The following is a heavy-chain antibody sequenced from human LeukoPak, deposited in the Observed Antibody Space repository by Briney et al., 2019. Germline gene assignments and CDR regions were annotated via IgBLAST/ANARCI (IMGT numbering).Heavy chain of an antibody. CDR1: GGSITNINW. Sequence: SGTLSLTCDVSGGSITNINWWSWVRQPPGKGLEWIGSIYYSGSTYYNPSLKSRVTISVDTSKNQFSLKLSSVTAADTAVYYCAREKGSSPGYNWFDPWGQGTLVTVSS. CDR2: IYYSGST. J-gene: IGHJ5*02. D-gene: IGHD2-2*01. CDR3: AREKGSSPGYNWFDP. V-gene: IGHV4-4*02.